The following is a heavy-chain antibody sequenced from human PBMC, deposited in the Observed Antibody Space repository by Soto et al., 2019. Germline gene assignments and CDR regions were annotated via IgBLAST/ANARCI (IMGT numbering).Heavy chain of an antibody. Sequence: QVQLVESGGGVVQPGRSLRLSCAASGFIFSDYAMHWVRQAPGKGLDWVAVISYGGDNKYYADSVRGRFAISRDNLKNTLDLQMNSLNPEDTAVYHCAKARHSTSWYGLEADFWGQGPLVTVSS. J-gene: IGHJ4*02. D-gene: IGHD6-13*01. CDR1: GFIFSDYA. CDR2: ISYGGDNK. V-gene: IGHV3-30*09. CDR3: AKARHSTSWYGLEADF.